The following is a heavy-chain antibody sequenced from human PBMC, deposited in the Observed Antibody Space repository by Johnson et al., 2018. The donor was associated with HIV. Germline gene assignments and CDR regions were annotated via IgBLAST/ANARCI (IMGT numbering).Heavy chain of an antibody. CDR3: ARGVGGAGDDAFDI. D-gene: IGHD6-19*01. CDR1: GFIFHNYA. Sequence: QVQLVESGGGVVQPGTSLRLSCTASGFIFHNYAMHWVRQAPGKGLEWVAFISYDGGTESYADSVKGRFTISRDNAKNSLYMQMNSLRAEDTALYYCARGVGGAGDDAFDIWGQGTMVTVSS. CDR2: ISYDGGTE. V-gene: IGHV3-30*03. J-gene: IGHJ3*02.